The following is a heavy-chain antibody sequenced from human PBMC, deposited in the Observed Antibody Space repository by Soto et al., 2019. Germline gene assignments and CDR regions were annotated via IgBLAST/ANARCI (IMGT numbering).Heavy chain of an antibody. Sequence: VQLVESGGGVVQPGRSLRLSCAASGFTFSSYGMHWVRQAPGKGLEWVAVIWYDGSNKYYADSVKGRFTISRDNSKNTLYLQMNSLRAEDTAVYYCARDAHPLWFGERHWFDPWGQGTLVTVSS. CDR2: IWYDGSNK. CDR3: ARDAHPLWFGERHWFDP. D-gene: IGHD3-10*01. CDR1: GFTFSSYG. J-gene: IGHJ5*02. V-gene: IGHV3-33*01.